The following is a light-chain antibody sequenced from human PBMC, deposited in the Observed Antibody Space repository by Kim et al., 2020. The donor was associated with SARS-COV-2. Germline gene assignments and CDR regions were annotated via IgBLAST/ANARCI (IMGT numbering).Light chain of an antibody. CDR1: SLRNYY. J-gene: IGLJ2*01. CDR3: NSRDSSGVV. V-gene: IGLV3-19*01. CDR2: GKN. Sequence: SMALGQTVKITCRGDSLRNYYASWYQQKPGQAPILVFYGKNNRPSGIPHRFSGSSSRDTATLTITGTQAEDEADYYCNSRDSSGVVFGGGPKVTV.